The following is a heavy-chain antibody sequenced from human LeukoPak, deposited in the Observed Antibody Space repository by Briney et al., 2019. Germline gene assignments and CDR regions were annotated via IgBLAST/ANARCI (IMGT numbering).Heavy chain of an antibody. CDR3: ASTIQYCSSTSCYLDYGMDV. Sequence: SVKVSCKASGGTFSSYAVSWVRQAPGQGLEWMGGIIPIFGTSNYAQKFQGRVTITADESTSTAYMELSSLRSEDTAVYYCASTIQYCSSTSCYLDYGMDVWGQGTTVTVSS. CDR1: GGTFSSYA. D-gene: IGHD2-2*01. V-gene: IGHV1-69*13. J-gene: IGHJ6*02. CDR2: IIPIFGTS.